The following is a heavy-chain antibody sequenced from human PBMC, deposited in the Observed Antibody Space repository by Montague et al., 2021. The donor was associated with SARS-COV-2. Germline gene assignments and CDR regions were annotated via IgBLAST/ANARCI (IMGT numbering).Heavy chain of an antibody. CDR2: ISHSGSA. V-gene: IGHV4-39*01. CDR1: GDSISSANYQ. Sequence: SETLSLTCNVSGDSISSANYQWAWFRQPPGKGLQWVGSISHSGSAYYNPSLESRRTISVDMSKRLFSLDVESVAVADTAFYYCAGHVGDFWTGFYVDSWGQGTLVTVSS. CDR3: AGHVGDFWTGFYVDS. D-gene: IGHD3/OR15-3a*01. J-gene: IGHJ4*02.